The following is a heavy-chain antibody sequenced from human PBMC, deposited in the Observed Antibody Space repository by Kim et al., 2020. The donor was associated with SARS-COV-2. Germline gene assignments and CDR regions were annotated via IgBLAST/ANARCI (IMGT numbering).Heavy chain of an antibody. V-gene: IGHV3-30*04. Sequence: VGSLRLSCAASGFTFNGYAMHWVRQAPGKGLEWVALISYDGSSKNYADSVKGRFTVSRDNSKNTLDLQMISLRAEDTAVYYCARSKLHTFCSGGICYSDVYFFAYGGQGIRVSVSP. CDR2: ISYDGSSK. CDR1: GFTFNGYA. J-gene: IGHJ4*02. D-gene: IGHD2-15*01. CDR3: ARSKLHTFCSGGICYSDVYFFAY.